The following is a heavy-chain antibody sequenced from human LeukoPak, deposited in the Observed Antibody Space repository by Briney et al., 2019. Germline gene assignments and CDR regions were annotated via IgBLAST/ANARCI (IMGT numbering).Heavy chain of an antibody. V-gene: IGHV5-51*01. Sequence: GESLKISCKGSGYSFTSYWIGWVRQMPGKGLEWMGIIYPGDSDTRYSPSFQGQATISADKSISTAYLQWSSLKASDTAMYYCASSADSSGPHLVFGYWGQGTLVTVSS. CDR3: ASSADSSGPHLVFGY. CDR1: GYSFTSYW. D-gene: IGHD3-22*01. J-gene: IGHJ4*02. CDR2: IYPGDSDT.